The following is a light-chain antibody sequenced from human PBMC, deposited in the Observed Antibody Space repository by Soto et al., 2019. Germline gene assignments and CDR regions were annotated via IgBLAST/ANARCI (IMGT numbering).Light chain of an antibody. J-gene: IGLJ3*02. CDR2: EVS. Sequence: QSALTQPPSASGSPGQSVTISCAGTGSDIAVYNYVSWYQQHPGKAPKLIIFEVSKRPSGVPDRFFGSKSGNTASLTVSGLQADDEADYYCSSYAGSNSLVFGGGTKVTVL. V-gene: IGLV2-8*01. CDR1: GSDIAVYNY. CDR3: SSYAGSNSLV.